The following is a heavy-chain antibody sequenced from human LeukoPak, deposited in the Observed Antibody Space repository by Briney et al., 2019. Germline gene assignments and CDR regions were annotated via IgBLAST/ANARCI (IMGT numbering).Heavy chain of an antibody. D-gene: IGHD3-22*01. CDR1: GYTFTSYG. CDR2: ISAYNGNT. Sequence: ASVKVSCKASGYTFTSYGISWVRQAPGQGIEWMGWISAYNGNTNYAQKLQGRVTMTTDTSTSTAYMELRSLRSDDTAVYYCARLGTTYYDSSGYYSNWFDPWGQGTLVTVSS. J-gene: IGHJ5*02. V-gene: IGHV1-18*01. CDR3: ARLGTTYYDSSGYYSNWFDP.